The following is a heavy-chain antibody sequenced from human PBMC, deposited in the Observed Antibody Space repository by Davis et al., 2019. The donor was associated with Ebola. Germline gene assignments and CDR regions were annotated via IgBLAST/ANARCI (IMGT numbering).Heavy chain of an antibody. Sequence: GESLKISCKGSGYSFFRYWIGWVRQKPGKGLEWMGINYPGDSDTRYSPSFQGQVTISVDKSISTAYLQWSSLKASDTAIYYCARRGYCSGNRCPWGWFDPWGQGTPVTVSP. CDR2: NYPGDSDT. D-gene: IGHD2-15*01. V-gene: IGHV5-51*01. CDR1: GYSFFRYW. CDR3: ARRGYCSGNRCPWGWFDP. J-gene: IGHJ5*02.